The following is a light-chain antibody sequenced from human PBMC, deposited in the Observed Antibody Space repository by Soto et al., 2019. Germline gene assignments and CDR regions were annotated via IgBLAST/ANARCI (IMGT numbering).Light chain of an antibody. J-gene: IGKJ4*01. CDR3: QQYDNLPLT. Sequence: DIQLTQSPSFLSTSVGDRVTITCRASQDISNYLKWYQQRPGKAPKLLIYDASNLETGVPSRFRGSGSGTDFTFTISSLQPDDIAIYYCQQYDNLPLTFGGGTKVDIK. CDR1: QDISNY. CDR2: DAS. V-gene: IGKV1-33*01.